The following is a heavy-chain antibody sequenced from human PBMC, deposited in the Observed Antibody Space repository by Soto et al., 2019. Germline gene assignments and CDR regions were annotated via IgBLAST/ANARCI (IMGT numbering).Heavy chain of an antibody. J-gene: IGHJ4*02. V-gene: IGHV3-23*01. CDR2: ISGSGGST. CDR1: GFTFSSYA. CDR3: AKLKRNDYDILTGDY. D-gene: IGHD3-9*01. Sequence: GGSLRLSCAASGFTFSSYAMSWVRQAPGKGLEWVSAISGSGGSTYYADSVKGRFTISRDNSKNTLYLQMNSLRAEDTAVYYCAKLKRNDYDILTGDYWGQGTLVTVSS.